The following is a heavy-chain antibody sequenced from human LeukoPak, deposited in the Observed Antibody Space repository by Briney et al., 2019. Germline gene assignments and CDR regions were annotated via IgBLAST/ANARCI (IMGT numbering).Heavy chain of an antibody. D-gene: IGHD6-19*01. CDR3: ATTLGSGWKFDY. V-gene: IGHV3-74*01. J-gene: IGHJ4*02. CDR1: GFTFSNYW. Sequence: GGSLRLSCAASGFTFSNYWMHWVRQAPGKGLVWVSRINSDRINTSYADSVKGRFTISRDNSKNTLFLQMNSLRPDDTAVYYCATTLGSGWKFDYWGQGTLVTVSS. CDR2: INSDRINT.